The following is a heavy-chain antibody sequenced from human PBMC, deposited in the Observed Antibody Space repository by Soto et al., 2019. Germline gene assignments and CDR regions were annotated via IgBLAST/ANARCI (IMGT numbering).Heavy chain of an antibody. Sequence: QVQLQESGPGLVKPSQTLSLTCTVSGGSISSGGYYWSWIRQHPGKGLEWIGYIYYSGSTYYNPSLKSRVTISVDTSKNQSSLKLSSLTAADTAVYYCARAAPYSSPFRWFDPWGQGTLVTVSS. CDR3: ARAAPYSSPFRWFDP. CDR2: IYYSGST. V-gene: IGHV4-31*03. J-gene: IGHJ5*02. D-gene: IGHD6-13*01. CDR1: GGSISSGGYY.